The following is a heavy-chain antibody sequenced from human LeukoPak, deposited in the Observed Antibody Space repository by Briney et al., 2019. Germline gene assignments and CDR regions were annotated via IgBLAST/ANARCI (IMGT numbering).Heavy chain of an antibody. D-gene: IGHD3-22*01. Sequence: PGGSLRLSCAASGFTFSSYGMHWVRQAPGKGLEWVAVISYDGSNKYYADSVKGRFTISRDNSKNTLYLQMNSLRAEDTAVYYCAKDTTDYYYDSSGYYRDAFDIWGQGTMVTVSS. CDR3: AKDTTDYYYDSSGYYRDAFDI. V-gene: IGHV3-30*18. J-gene: IGHJ3*02. CDR2: ISYDGSNK. CDR1: GFTFSSYG.